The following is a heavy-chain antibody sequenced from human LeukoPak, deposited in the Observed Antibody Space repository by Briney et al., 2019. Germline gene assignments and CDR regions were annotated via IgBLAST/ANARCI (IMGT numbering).Heavy chain of an antibody. CDR2: ISYDGSNK. V-gene: IGHV3-30-3*01. CDR3: ARDSVGATTGTLDY. D-gene: IGHD1-26*01. J-gene: IGHJ4*02. CDR1: GFTFSSYA. Sequence: GGSLRLSCAASGFTFSSYAMHWVRQAPGKGLEWVAVISYDGSNKYYADSVKGRFTISRDNSKYTLYLQMNSLRAEDTAVYYCARDSVGATTGTLDYWGQGTLVTVSS.